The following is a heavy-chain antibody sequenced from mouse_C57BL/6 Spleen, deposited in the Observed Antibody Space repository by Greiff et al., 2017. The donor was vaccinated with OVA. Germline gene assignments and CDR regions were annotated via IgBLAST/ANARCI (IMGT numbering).Heavy chain of an antibody. CDR3: ARGGVSTIVTTNYLDY. CDR2: IDPSDSYT. Sequence: QVQLQQSGAELVKPGASVKLSCKASGYTFTSYWMQWVKQRPGQGLEWIGEIDPSDSYTNYNQKFKGKATLTVDTSSNTAYMQLSSLTSEDSAVNYCARGGVSTIVTTNYLDYWGQGTTLTVSS. CDR1: GYTFTSYW. V-gene: IGHV1-50*01. J-gene: IGHJ2*01. D-gene: IGHD2-12*01.